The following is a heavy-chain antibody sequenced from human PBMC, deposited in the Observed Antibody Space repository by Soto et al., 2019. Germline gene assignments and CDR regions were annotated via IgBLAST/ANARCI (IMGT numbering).Heavy chain of an antibody. CDR1: GYTFSDHD. CDR2: MNPNSGDT. J-gene: IGHJ6*03. D-gene: IGHD2-2*01. V-gene: IGHV1-8*01. Sequence: ASVKVSCKASGYTFSDHDINWVRQASGQGPEWLGWMNPNSGDTGYAQNFQGRVTMTRDTSKRTANMELNSLRAEDTAVYYCSTPQSIVVVPAAPSRDYYYMDVWGKGTTVTVSS. CDR3: STPQSIVVVPAAPSRDYYYMDV.